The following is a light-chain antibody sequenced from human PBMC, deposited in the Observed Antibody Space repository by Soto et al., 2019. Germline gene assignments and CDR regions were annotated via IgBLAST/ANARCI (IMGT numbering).Light chain of an antibody. J-gene: IGLJ1*01. CDR1: SSEVGGYDY. Sequence: QSVLTQPRSVSGSPGQSVTISCTGTSSEVGGYDYVSWYQQHPGKAPKLMIYDVTKRPSGVPDRFSGSRSGNTASLTISGLQAEDDADYYCCSYAGTYTFYVFGTGTKATVL. CDR3: CSYAGTYTFYV. V-gene: IGLV2-11*01. CDR2: DVT.